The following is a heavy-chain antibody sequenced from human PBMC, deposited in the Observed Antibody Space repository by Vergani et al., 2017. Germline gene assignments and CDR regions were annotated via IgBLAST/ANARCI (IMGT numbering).Heavy chain of an antibody. V-gene: IGHV1-8*02. D-gene: IGHD6-13*01. CDR3: ARAPFRITAAEDYAFDV. J-gene: IGHJ3*01. CDR2: MNPNSGNT. CDR1: GYTLNTYD. Sequence: QVQLVQSGAEVKEPGGSLQVSCKASGYTLNTYDINWVRQAAGQGLEWMGWMNPNSGNTGYAQKFQGRVTMTSITSIGTAYMELSGLTSDDTAVYYCARAPFRITAAEDYAFDVWGQGTLVTVSS.